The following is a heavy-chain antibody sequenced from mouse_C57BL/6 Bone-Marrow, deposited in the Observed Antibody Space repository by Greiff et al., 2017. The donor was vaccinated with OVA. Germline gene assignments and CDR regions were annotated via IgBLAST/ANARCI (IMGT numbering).Heavy chain of an antibody. V-gene: IGHV2-6*01. Sequence: VKLMESGPGLVAPSQSLSITCTVSGFSLTSYGVDWVRQSPGKGLEWLGVIWGVGSTYYNSALKSRLSISKDNSKSQVFLKMNSLQTDDTAMYYCASRYGSSGFAYWGQGTLVTVSA. CDR3: ASRYGSSGFAY. J-gene: IGHJ3*01. CDR1: GFSLTSYG. CDR2: IWGVGST. D-gene: IGHD1-1*01.